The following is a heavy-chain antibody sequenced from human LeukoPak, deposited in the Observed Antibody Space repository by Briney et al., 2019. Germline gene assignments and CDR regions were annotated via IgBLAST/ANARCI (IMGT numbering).Heavy chain of an antibody. D-gene: IGHD3-10*01. CDR2: IKSDGGT. Sequence: GGSLRLSCAASGFAFSVAWMYWVRQAPGKGLVWVSVIKSDGGTAYADSVKGRFTISRDNAKNTVYLQMNSLRDEDTAVYYCAKDSFGSLEYWGQGILVTVSS. V-gene: IGHV3-74*03. J-gene: IGHJ4*02. CDR1: GFAFSVAW. CDR3: AKDSFGSLEY.